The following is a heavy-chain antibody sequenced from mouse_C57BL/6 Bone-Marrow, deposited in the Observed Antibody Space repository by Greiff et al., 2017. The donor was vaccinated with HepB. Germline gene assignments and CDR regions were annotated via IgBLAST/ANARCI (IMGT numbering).Heavy chain of an antibody. D-gene: IGHD3-2*02. V-gene: IGHV14-4*01. Sequence: EVQLQQSGAELVRPGASVKLSCTASGFNIKDDYMHWVKQRPEQGLEWIGWIYPENGDTEYASKFQGKATITADTSSNTAYLQLSSLTSEDTAVYYCTTGSADYWGQGTTLTVSS. CDR1: GFNIKDDY. CDR2: IYPENGDT. J-gene: IGHJ2*01. CDR3: TTGSADY.